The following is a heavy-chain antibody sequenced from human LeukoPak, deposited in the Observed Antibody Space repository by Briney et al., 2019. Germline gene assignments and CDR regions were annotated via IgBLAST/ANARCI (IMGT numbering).Heavy chain of an antibody. Sequence: GGSLRLSCVGSGFTFSNAWMSWVRQAPGKGLEWVGRIKSKTDGGTADYVAPVKGRFTISRDESKNTLYLQINSLRTEDTAVYYCTTRTWADGFDIWGQGTMLTVSS. CDR2: IKSKTDGGTA. CDR1: GFTFSNAW. V-gene: IGHV3-15*01. CDR3: TTRTWADGFDI. D-gene: IGHD2-2*01. J-gene: IGHJ3*02.